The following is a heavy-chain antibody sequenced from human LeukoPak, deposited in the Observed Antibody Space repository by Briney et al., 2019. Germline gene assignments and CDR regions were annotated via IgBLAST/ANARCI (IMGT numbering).Heavy chain of an antibody. Sequence: GGSLRLSCAASGFTVSSNYMNWVRQAPGKGLEWVSYISSSGSTIYYADSMKGRFTISRDNAKNSLYLQRSGLRAEDTAVYYCARDRSYGSFNYWGQGTLVTVSS. CDR2: ISSSGSTI. CDR1: GFTVSSNY. V-gene: IGHV3-48*03. CDR3: ARDRSYGSFNY. J-gene: IGHJ4*02. D-gene: IGHD5-18*01.